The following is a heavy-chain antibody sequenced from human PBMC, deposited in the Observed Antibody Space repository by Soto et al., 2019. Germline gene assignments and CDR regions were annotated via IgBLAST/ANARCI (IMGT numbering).Heavy chain of an antibody. D-gene: IGHD6-19*01. Sequence: ASVKVSCKASGYTFTSYAMHWVRQAPGQRLEWMGWINAGNGNTKYSQKFQGRGTITTDTSASTAYMELSSLRSEDTAVYYCARGYRCGWYAWEYYYYGMDVWGQGTTVTVSS. CDR3: ARGYRCGWYAWEYYYYGMDV. J-gene: IGHJ6*02. V-gene: IGHV1-3*01. CDR1: GYTFTSYA. CDR2: INAGNGNT.